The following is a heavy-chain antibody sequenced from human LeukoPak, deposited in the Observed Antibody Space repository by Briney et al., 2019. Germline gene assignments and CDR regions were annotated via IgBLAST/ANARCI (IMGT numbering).Heavy chain of an antibody. CDR2: IIPIFGTA. J-gene: IGHJ4*02. CDR3: ARGRREDIVVVVAMYYFDY. D-gene: IGHD2-15*01. Sequence: ASVKVSCMASGGTFSSYAISWVRQAPGQGLEWMGGIIPIFGTANYAQKFQGRVTITADESTSTAYMELSSLRSEDTAVYYCARGRREDIVVVVAMYYFDYWGQGTLVTVSS. V-gene: IGHV1-69*13. CDR1: GGTFSSYA.